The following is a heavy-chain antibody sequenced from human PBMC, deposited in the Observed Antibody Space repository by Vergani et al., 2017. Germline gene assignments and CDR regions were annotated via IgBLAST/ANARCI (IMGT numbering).Heavy chain of an antibody. CDR2: ISDGGETK. CDR3: GRKQSPASLMDKPIDI. V-gene: IGHV3-11*01. D-gene: IGHD1/OR15-1a*01. Sequence: QVQLVESGGGLVKPGGSLRLSCAASGFTFSDYYMSWIRQTPGKGLEWLAHISDGGETKMYAESLKGRFTVSRDNTKNLLILQMKTLKVDDTATYYCGRKQSPASLMDKPIDIWGQGTLVTV. CDR1: GFTFSDYY. J-gene: IGHJ5*02.